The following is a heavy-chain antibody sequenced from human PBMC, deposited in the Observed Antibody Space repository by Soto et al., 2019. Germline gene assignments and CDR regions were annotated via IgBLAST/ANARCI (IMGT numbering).Heavy chain of an antibody. D-gene: IGHD1-26*01. Sequence: QVQLVQSGAEVKKPGASAKVSCKASGYTFSNYGISWMRQVPGQGLEWMGWISAYNGTTNYAQKFQGRVIMTTDASTNTAHMELRSLRSDDTAVYYCARARGGGVGTSSYWGQGTLVTVSS. CDR1: GYTFSNYG. J-gene: IGHJ4*02. CDR3: ARARGGGVGTSSY. CDR2: ISAYNGTT. V-gene: IGHV1-18*01.